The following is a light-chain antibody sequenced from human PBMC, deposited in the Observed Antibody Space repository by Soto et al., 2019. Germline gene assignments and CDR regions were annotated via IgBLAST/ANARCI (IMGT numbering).Light chain of an antibody. CDR1: QSVSSK. Sequence: EIVMTHSPTTLSVSPGGRASLSCRASQSVSSKLAWYQQKPGQAPRLLIYGAFTRATGIPASFSGSGSATEFTLSISSLQPEDFAVYYCQQYNNWPPWTFGQGTKVDIK. J-gene: IGKJ1*01. CDR3: QQYNNWPPWT. V-gene: IGKV3-15*01. CDR2: GAF.